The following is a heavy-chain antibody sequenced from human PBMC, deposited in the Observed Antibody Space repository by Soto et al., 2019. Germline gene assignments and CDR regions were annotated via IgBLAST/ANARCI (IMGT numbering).Heavy chain of an antibody. CDR3: ARGSYFDYFDY. J-gene: IGHJ4*02. D-gene: IGHD3-10*01. Sequence: QVQLQESGPGLVKPSETLSLTCTVSGGSISSYYWSWIRQPPGKGLEWIGYIYYNGFTDYHPSLKSRVTISLDPSKNQFSLKLSSVTAADTAVYYCARGSYFDYFDYWGQGTLVTVSS. CDR2: IYYNGFT. CDR1: GGSISSYY. V-gene: IGHV4-59*01.